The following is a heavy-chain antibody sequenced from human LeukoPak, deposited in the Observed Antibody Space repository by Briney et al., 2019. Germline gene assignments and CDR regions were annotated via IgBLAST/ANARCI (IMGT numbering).Heavy chain of an antibody. J-gene: IGHJ4*02. V-gene: IGHV4-4*07. Sequence: SETLSRTCTVSGGSISGYYWSWIRQPAGQGLEWIGRIYSNGDTRYNPSLKSRVTMSVDTSKNQLSLKLGPVTAADTAVYYCARAAGAAGGQYFDYWGQGTLVTVSS. D-gene: IGHD6-13*01. CDR2: IYSNGDT. CDR1: GGSISGYY. CDR3: ARAAGAAGGQYFDY.